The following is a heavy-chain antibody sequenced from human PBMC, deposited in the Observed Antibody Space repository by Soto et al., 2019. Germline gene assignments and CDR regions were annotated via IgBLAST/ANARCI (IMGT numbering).Heavy chain of an antibody. D-gene: IGHD3-10*01. CDR2: INPNSGGT. Sequence: QVQLVQSGAEVKKPGASVRVSCKASGYRFNAYYIHWVRQAPGQGLEWMGCINPNSGGTHYAQKFHGRVTMTSDASITTAYMDMSMLTSDDTAVYFCARDPQLWLGDFDHWGQGTLVTVSS. CDR3: ARDPQLWLGDFDH. CDR1: GYRFNAYY. J-gene: IGHJ4*02. V-gene: IGHV1-2*02.